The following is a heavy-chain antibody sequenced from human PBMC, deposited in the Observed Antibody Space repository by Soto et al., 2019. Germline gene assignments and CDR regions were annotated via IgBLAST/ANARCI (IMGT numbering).Heavy chain of an antibody. D-gene: IGHD3-9*01. J-gene: IGHJ4*02. Sequence: SETLSLTCTVSGGSISSYYWSWIRQPPGKGLEWIGYIYYSGSTNYNPSLKSRVTISVDTSKNQFSLKLSSVTAADTAVYYCARETCLDYYILTGYDKWGQGSLVTVSS. CDR2: IYYSGST. CDR1: GGSISSYY. CDR3: ARETCLDYYILTGYDK. V-gene: IGHV4-59*01.